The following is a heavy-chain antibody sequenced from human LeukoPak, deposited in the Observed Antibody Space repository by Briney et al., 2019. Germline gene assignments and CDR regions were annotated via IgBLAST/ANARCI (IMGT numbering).Heavy chain of an antibody. J-gene: IGHJ5*02. D-gene: IGHD5-24*01. V-gene: IGHV1-46*01. CDR1: GYIFTSYY. Sequence: ASVKVSCXASGYIFTSYYMHWVRQARGQGLEWMAIINPSGGSTSYAQKFQGRVTMTRDTSTSTVYMELSSLRSEDTAVYYCARARMGDGYNSWGQGTLVTVSS. CDR2: INPSGGST. CDR3: ARARMGDGYNS.